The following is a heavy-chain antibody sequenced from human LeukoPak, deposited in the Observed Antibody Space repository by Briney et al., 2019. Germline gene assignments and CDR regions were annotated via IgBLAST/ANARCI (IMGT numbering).Heavy chain of an antibody. CDR3: AELGITMIGGV. D-gene: IGHD3-10*02. V-gene: IGHV3-48*03. CDR2: IKSSGDPT. CDR1: GFTFSSYE. J-gene: IGHJ6*04. Sequence: GGSLRLSCAASGFTFSSYEMSWVRRVPGKGLEWLSYIKSSGDPTYYAESVEGRFTISRDNARNSLFLQMNSLRVDDTAVYYCAELGITMIGGVWGKGTTVTISS.